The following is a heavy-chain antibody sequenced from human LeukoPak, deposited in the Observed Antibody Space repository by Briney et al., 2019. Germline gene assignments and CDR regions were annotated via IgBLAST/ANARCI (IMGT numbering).Heavy chain of an antibody. CDR2: IRSKAYGGTT. V-gene: IGHV3-49*04. D-gene: IGHD3-22*01. CDR1: GFTFGDYA. Sequence: GGSLRLSCTASGFTFGDYAMSWVRQAPGKGLEWVGFIRSKAYGGTTEYAASVKGRFTISRDDSKSIAYLQMNSLKTEDTAVYYCTRDDVMGYYDSSGYYPLDYWGQGTLVTVSS. CDR3: TRDDVMGYYDSSGYYPLDY. J-gene: IGHJ4*02.